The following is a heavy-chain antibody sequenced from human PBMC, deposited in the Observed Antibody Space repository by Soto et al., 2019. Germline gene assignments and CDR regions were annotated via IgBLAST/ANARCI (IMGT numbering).Heavy chain of an antibody. V-gene: IGHV4-39*01. D-gene: IGHD3-22*01. J-gene: IGHJ4*02. CDR2: IYYSGNT. CDR1: GGSISSGAYY. Sequence: TLSLTCTVSGGSISSGAYYWGWIRQPPGETLEWIGSIYYSGNTYYNPSLKSRVVIFVDTSRNQFSLNMSSVTAADTALYYCARTGDDSGFSLDYWGQGTLVTVSS. CDR3: ARTGDDSGFSLDY.